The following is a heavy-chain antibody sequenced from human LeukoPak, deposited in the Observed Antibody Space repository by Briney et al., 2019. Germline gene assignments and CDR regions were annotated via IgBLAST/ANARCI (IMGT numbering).Heavy chain of an antibody. CDR3: ARRQQWLVGGSDP. CDR1: GGSFSGYY. CDR2: INHSGST. J-gene: IGHJ5*02. Sequence: PSETLSLTCVVYGGSFSGYYWSWIRQPPGKGLEWIGEINHSGSTNYNPSLKSRVTISVDTSKNQFSLKLSSVTAADTAVYYCARRQQWLVGGSDPWGQGTLVTVSS. V-gene: IGHV4-34*01. D-gene: IGHD6-19*01.